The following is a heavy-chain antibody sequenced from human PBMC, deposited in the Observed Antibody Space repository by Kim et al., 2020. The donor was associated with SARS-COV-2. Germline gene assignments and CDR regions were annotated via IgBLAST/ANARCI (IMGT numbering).Heavy chain of an antibody. D-gene: IGHD3-10*01. J-gene: IGHJ6*02. Sequence: SETLSLTCAVYGGSFSGYYWSWIRQPPGKGLEWIGEINHSGSTNYNPSLKSRVTISVDTSKNQFSLKLSSVTAADTAVYYCARSHDPQELWFGETNYYYGMDVWGQGTTVTVSS. CDR3: ARSHDPQELWFGETNYYYGMDV. CDR1: GGSFSGYY. CDR2: INHSGST. V-gene: IGHV4-34*01.